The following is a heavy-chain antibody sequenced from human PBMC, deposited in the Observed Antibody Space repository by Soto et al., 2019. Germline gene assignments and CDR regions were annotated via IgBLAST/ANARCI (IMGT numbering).Heavy chain of an antibody. CDR2: IYYSGST. CDR3: ARHIAARSFGAEYFQH. CDR1: GGSISSYY. Sequence: SETLSLTCTVSGGSISSYYWSWIRQPPGKGLEWIGYIYYSGSTNYNPSLKSRVTISVDTSKNQFSLKLSSVTAADTALYYCARHIAARSFGAEYFQHWGQGTLVTVSS. D-gene: IGHD6-6*01. V-gene: IGHV4-59*08. J-gene: IGHJ1*01.